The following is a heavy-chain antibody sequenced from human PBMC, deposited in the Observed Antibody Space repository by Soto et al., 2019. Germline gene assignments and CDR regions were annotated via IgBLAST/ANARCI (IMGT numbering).Heavy chain of an antibody. V-gene: IGHV1-69*13. CDR1: GGTFSSYA. Sequence: GASVKVSCKASGGTFSSYAISWVRQAPGQGLEWMGGIIPIFGTANYAQKFQGRVTITADESTSTAYMELSSLRSEDTAVYYCARGRGYCGGGCYSGAFDIWGQGXMVTV. D-gene: IGHD2-21*02. CDR3: ARGRGYCGGGCYSGAFDI. CDR2: IIPIFGTA. J-gene: IGHJ3*02.